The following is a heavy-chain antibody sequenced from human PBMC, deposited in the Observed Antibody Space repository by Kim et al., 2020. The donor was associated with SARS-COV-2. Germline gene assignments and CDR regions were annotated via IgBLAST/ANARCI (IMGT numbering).Heavy chain of an antibody. D-gene: IGHD6-13*01. Sequence: GGSLRLSCAASGFTFSDYYMSWIRQAPGKGLEWLSYMSGSTGYTKYADSVKGRFTISRDNAKNSLYLQMNSLRAEDTAVYYCARVPVGSSSWYWLDPWGQGTLVTVSS. CDR3: ARVPVGSSSWYWLDP. J-gene: IGHJ5*02. CDR1: GFTFSDYY. CDR2: MSGSTGYT. V-gene: IGHV3-11*05.